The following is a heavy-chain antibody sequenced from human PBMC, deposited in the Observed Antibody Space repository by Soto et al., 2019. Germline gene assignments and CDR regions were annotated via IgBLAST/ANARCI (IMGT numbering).Heavy chain of an antibody. CDR1: GFTFSSYS. J-gene: IGHJ5*02. V-gene: IGHV3-48*02. D-gene: IGHD2-8*01. CDR2: ISIGTSTI. Sequence: GGSLRLSCAASGFTFSSYSMNWVRQAPGKGLEWVSYISIGTSTIYYADSVKGRFTISRDDAKNSLNLQMNSLRDEATAVYFCARDNGMAGSFDPWGQGTLVTVSS. CDR3: ARDNGMAGSFDP.